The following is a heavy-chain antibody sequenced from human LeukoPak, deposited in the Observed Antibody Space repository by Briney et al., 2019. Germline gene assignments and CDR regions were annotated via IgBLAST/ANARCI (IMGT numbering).Heavy chain of an antibody. CDR1: RYTFTGYY. CDR2: INPNSGGT. V-gene: IGHV1-2*02. J-gene: IGHJ4*02. CDR3: ARGAGHYYDSSGYSDFDY. Sequence: ASVKVSCKASRYTFTGYYMLWVRQAPGQGVEWMGWINPNSGGTNYAQKFQGRVTMTRDTSISTAYMELSRLRSDDTAVYYCARGAGHYYDSSGYSDFDYWGQGTLVTVSS. D-gene: IGHD3-22*01.